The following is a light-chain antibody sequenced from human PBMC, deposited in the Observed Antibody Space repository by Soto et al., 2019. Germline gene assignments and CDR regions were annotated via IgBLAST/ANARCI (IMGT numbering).Light chain of an antibody. V-gene: IGLV1-40*01. J-gene: IGLJ1*01. CDR2: DDT. Sequence: QSVLTQPPSVSGAPGQRVTISCTGSSSNIGAGYDVHWYQQLPGTAPKLLIYDDTNRPSGVPDRFSGSKSGTSASLAITGLQAEDEADYFCSSYSDGPFYVFGTGTKLTVL. CDR1: SSNIGAGYD. CDR3: SSYSDGPFYV.